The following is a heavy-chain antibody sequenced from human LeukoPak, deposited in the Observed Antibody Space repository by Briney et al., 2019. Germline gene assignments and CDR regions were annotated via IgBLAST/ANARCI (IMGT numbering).Heavy chain of an antibody. CDR2: ISSSSSTI. D-gene: IGHD6-19*01. CDR1: GFTFSSYS. Sequence: GGSLRLSCAASGFTFSSYSMNWVRQAPGKGLEWVSYISSSSSTIYYADSVKGRFTISRDNANDSLYLQMNSLRAEDTAVYYCARIHSSGWYRRVDYFDYWGQGTLVTVSS. V-gene: IGHV3-48*01. J-gene: IGHJ4*02. CDR3: ARIHSSGWYRRVDYFDY.